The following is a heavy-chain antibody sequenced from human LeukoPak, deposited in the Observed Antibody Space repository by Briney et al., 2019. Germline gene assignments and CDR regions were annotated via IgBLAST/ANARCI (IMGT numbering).Heavy chain of an antibody. V-gene: IGHV3-15*01. CDR1: GFTFSNAW. Sequence: GGSLRLSCAASGFTFSNAWMSWVRQAPGKGLEWVGRIKSKTDGGTTDYAAPVKGRFTISRDDSKNTLYLQMNSLKTEDTAVYYCSYYYGSSGYSFDYWGQGTLVTVSS. CDR3: SYYYGSSGYSFDY. J-gene: IGHJ4*02. D-gene: IGHD3-22*01. CDR2: IKSKTDGGTT.